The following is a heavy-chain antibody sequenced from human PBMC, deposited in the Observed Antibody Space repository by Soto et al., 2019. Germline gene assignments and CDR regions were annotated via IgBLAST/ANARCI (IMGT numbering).Heavy chain of an antibody. Sequence: GGSLRLSCVASGFTFSSYGMHWVRQAPGKGLEWVAIIWHDGSNKYYADSVKGRFTISRDNSKNKMYMQMNSLRAEDTAVYYCVREFDYRFDYWGQGILVTVSS. J-gene: IGHJ4*02. V-gene: IGHV3-33*01. D-gene: IGHD3-9*01. CDR2: IWHDGSNK. CDR1: GFTFSSYG. CDR3: VREFDYRFDY.